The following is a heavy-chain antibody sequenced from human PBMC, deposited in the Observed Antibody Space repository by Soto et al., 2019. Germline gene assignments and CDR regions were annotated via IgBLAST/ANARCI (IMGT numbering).Heavy chain of an antibody. V-gene: IGHV1-2*04. CDR3: ARGADIWSGVDERTTHYYYYGMDV. CDR2: INPNSGGT. CDR1: GYTFTGYY. Sequence: GASVKVSCKASGYTFTGYYMHWVRQAPGQGLEWMGWINPNSGGTNYAQKFQGWVTMTRDTSISTAYMELSRLRSDDTAVYYCARGADIWSGVDERTTHYYYYGMDVWGQGTTVTVSS. J-gene: IGHJ6*02. D-gene: IGHD3-3*01.